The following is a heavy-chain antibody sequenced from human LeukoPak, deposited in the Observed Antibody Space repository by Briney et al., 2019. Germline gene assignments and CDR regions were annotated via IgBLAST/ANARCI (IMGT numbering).Heavy chain of an antibody. Sequence: SETLSLTCTVSGGSISSSSYYWTWIRQPPGKGLEWIGEINHSGSTNYNPSLKSRVTISVDSSKNQFSLKLSSVTAADTAVYYHARDDYGDFYYYYYMDVWGKGTTVTVSS. CDR1: GGSISSSSYY. CDR2: INHSGST. D-gene: IGHD4-17*01. V-gene: IGHV4-39*07. J-gene: IGHJ6*03. CDR3: ARDDYGDFYYYYYMDV.